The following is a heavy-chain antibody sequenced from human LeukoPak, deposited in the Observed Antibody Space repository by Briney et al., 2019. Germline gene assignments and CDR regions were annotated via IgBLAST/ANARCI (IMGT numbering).Heavy chain of an antibody. CDR1: GDSVTNHQ. V-gene: IGHV4-59*02. CDR3: ARYPLAFDF. D-gene: IGHD6-6*01. J-gene: IGHJ4*02. Sequence: SETLSLTCTVSGDSVTNHQWSWVRQPPGKGPEWIAYIHHSGSTNYNPSLKNRVTIPIDTSKNQFSLRLISVTAADTAVYYCARYPLAFDFWGQGILVTVSS. CDR2: IHHSGST.